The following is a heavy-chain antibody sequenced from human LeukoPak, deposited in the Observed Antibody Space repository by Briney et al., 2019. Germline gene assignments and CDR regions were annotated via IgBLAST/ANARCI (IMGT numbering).Heavy chain of an antibody. Sequence: GGSLRLSCAASGFTFSDYYISSVRQTPGKGLEWVSYIGSSSSYTNYAASLKGRFTVTRDNAKNSLYLQMNSLRAEDTAVYYCARGGDGGDGFDYWGQGTLVTVSS. J-gene: IGHJ4*02. CDR2: IGSSSSYT. CDR3: ARGGDGGDGFDY. V-gene: IGHV3-11*06. CDR1: GFTFSDYY. D-gene: IGHD2-21*02.